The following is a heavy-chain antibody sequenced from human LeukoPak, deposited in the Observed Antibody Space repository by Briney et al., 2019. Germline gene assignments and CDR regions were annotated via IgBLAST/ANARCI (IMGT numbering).Heavy chain of an antibody. J-gene: IGHJ5*02. CDR3: ARDKGAAAGKVNWFDP. CDR2: IYYSGST. Sequence: SETLSLTCTVSGGSISSYYWSWIRQPPGKGLEWIGYIYYSGSTNYNPSLKSRVTISVDTSKNQFSLKLSSVTAADTAVYYCARDKGAAAGKVNWFDPWGQGTLVTVSS. V-gene: IGHV4-59*01. D-gene: IGHD6-13*01. CDR1: GGSISSYY.